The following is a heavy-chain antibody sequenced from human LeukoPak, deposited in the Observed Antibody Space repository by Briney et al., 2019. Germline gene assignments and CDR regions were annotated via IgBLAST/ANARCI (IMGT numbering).Heavy chain of an antibody. CDR3: ARDQYYDSSGYYLPPI. CDR1: GFTFSRHA. D-gene: IGHD3-22*01. CDR2: IKQDGSEK. Sequence: GGSLRLSCAASGFTFSRHAMSWVRQAPGKGLEWVANIKQDGSEKYYVDSVKGRFTISRDNAKNSLYLQMNSLRAEDTAVYYCARDQYYDSSGYYLPPIWGQGTMVTVSS. J-gene: IGHJ3*02. V-gene: IGHV3-7*01.